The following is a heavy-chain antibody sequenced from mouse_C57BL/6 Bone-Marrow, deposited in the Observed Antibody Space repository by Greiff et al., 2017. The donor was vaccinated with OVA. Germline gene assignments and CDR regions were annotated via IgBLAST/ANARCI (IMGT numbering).Heavy chain of an antibody. J-gene: IGHJ2*01. CDR3: ARRTYYFDY. Sequence: VQLKESGPELVKPGASVKIPCKASGYTFTDYNMDWVKQSHGKSLEWIGDINPNNGGTIYNQKFKGKATLTVDKSSSTAYMELRSLTSEDTAVYDCARRTYYFDYWGQGTTLTVSS. CDR1: GYTFTDYN. CDR2: INPNNGGT. V-gene: IGHV1-18*01.